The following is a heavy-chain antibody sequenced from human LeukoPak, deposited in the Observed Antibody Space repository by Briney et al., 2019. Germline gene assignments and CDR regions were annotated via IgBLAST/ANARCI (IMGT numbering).Heavy chain of an antibody. J-gene: IGHJ4*02. CDR3: ARVVYSSGWSYFDY. V-gene: IGHV3-48*03. CDR1: GFTFSSYD. D-gene: IGHD6-19*01. CDR2: ISRGGSTI. Sequence: PGGSLRLSCAASGFTFSSYDMNWVRQAPGKGLEWVSYISRGGSTIYYADSVKGRFTISRDNAKNSLYLLMNSLRAEDTAVYFCARVVYSSGWSYFDYWGQGTVVTVSS.